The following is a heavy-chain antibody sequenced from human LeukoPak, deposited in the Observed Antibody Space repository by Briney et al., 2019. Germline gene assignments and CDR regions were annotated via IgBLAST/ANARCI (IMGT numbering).Heavy chain of an antibody. V-gene: IGHV4-61*01. D-gene: IGHD5-18*01. Sequence: SETLSLTCTVSGGSVSSGSYYWSWIRQPPGKGLEWIGYIYYSGSTNYSPSLKSRVTISVDTSKNQFSLKLSSVTAADTAVYYCARGFRGYSYGYPYFDLWGRGTLVTVSS. CDR1: GGSVSSGSYY. CDR2: IYYSGST. CDR3: ARGFRGYSYGYPYFDL. J-gene: IGHJ2*01.